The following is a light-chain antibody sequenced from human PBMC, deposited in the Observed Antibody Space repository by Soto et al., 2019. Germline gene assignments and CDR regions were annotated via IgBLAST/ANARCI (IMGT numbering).Light chain of an antibody. J-gene: IGLJ1*01. Sequence: QSVLTQPASVSGSPGQSITISCTGTSSDVGGYDYVSWYQQHPGKAPKLMIYDVSNRPSGVSNRFSGSKSGNTASLTISGLQAADEADYYCSSYRSSSTKVFGTGTKLTVL. CDR3: SSYRSSSTKV. CDR2: DVS. CDR1: SSDVGGYDY. V-gene: IGLV2-14*01.